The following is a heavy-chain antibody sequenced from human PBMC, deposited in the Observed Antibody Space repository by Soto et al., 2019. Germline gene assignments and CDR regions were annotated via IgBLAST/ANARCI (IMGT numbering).Heavy chain of an antibody. CDR1: GFTFSDYY. J-gene: IGHJ6*02. CDR3: ASAPPGSCTNGVCSRGMHV. Sequence: PGGSLRLSCAASGFTFSDYYMTWIRQAPGKGLEWVSYISITGSYISYGDSVKGRFTISRDNAKNSLYLQMNSLRAEDTAVYYCASAPPGSCTNGVCSRGMHVWGQGTTVTVSS. V-gene: IGHV3-11*06. D-gene: IGHD2-8*01. CDR2: ISITGSYI.